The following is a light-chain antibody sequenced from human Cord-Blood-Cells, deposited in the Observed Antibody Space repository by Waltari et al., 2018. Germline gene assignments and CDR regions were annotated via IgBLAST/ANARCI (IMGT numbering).Light chain of an antibody. V-gene: IGKV4-1*01. CDR2: WSA. CDR3: HQYYSTPIT. J-gene: IGKJ5*01. Sequence: DIVMTQSPDSLAVSLGERATINCKSSQSVLYSSNNKNYLAWYQQKPGQPPKLLICWSATREAAVPARLSGSGSGTDFTLTISSLQADDVAVYYCHQYYSTPITFGQGTRLEIK. CDR1: QSVLYSSNNKNY.